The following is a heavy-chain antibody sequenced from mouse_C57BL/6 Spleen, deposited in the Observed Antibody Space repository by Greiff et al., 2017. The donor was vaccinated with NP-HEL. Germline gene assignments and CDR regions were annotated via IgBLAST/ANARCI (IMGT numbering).Heavy chain of an antibody. Sequence: QVQLQQSGAELVRPGTSVKVSCKASGYAFTNYLIEWVKQRPGQGLEWIGVINPGSGGTNYNEKFKGKATLTADKSSSTAYMQLSSLTSEDSAVYFCARENMEDYPMLDYWGQGTSVTVSS. V-gene: IGHV1-54*01. J-gene: IGHJ4*01. CDR2: INPGSGGT. D-gene: IGHD6-5*01. CDR1: GYAFTNYL. CDR3: ARENMEDYPMLDY.